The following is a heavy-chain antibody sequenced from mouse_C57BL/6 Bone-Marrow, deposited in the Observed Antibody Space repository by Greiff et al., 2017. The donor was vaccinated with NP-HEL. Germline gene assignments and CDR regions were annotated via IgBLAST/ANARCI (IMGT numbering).Heavy chain of an antibody. D-gene: IGHD1-1*01. CDR3: ARDSGYGSSSYAMDY. CDR2: ISDGGSYT. Sequence: DVKLVESGGGLVKPGGSLKLSCAASGFTFSSYAMSWVRQTPEKRLEWVATISDGGSYTYYPDNVKGRFTISRDNAKNNLYLQMSHLKSEDTAMYYCARDSGYGSSSYAMDYWGQGTSVTVSS. J-gene: IGHJ4*01. V-gene: IGHV5-4*01. CDR1: GFTFSSYA.